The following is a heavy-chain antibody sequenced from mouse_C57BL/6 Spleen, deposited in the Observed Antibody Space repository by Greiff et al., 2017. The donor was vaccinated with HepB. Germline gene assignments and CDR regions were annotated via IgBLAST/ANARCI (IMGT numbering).Heavy chain of an antibody. J-gene: IGHJ3*01. CDR3: TTGYDYRCAY. CDR2: IDPENGDT. CDR1: GFNIKDDY. Sequence: EVQLQQSGAELVRPGASVKLSCTASGFNIKDDYMHWVKQRPDPGLEWIGWIDPENGDTEYASKCQGKSTITADTSANTAYLQRSSLTSEDTAVYYGTTGYDYRCAYWGQGTLVTVAA. D-gene: IGHD2-4*01. V-gene: IGHV14-4*01.